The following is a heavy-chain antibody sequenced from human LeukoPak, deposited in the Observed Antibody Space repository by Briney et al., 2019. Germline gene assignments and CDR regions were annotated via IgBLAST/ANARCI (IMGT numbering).Heavy chain of an antibody. D-gene: IGHD3-22*01. CDR3: AKGPYHYESSGYYSINWFDP. Sequence: GGSLRLSCAASGFAFSSHAMSWVRQAPGKGLEWVSTMSGSGTTTYYKDSVKGRFTISRDNSKNTLYLQMNSLRAEDTAVYFCAKGPYHYESSGYYSINWFDPWGQGTLVTVSS. CDR2: MSGSGTTT. CDR1: GFAFSSHA. V-gene: IGHV3-23*01. J-gene: IGHJ5*02.